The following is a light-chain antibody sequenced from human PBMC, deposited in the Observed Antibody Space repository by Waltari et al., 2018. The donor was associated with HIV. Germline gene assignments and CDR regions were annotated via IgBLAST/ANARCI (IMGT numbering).Light chain of an antibody. J-gene: IGLJ3*02. CDR2: DVD. CDR3: SSYASSFTLL. V-gene: IGLV2-14*03. Sequence: QSALTQPASVSGSPGQSLTISCTGTSSDLGGFNYVPWYQQHPDKAPKLIIFDVDIRPSGISNRFSGSKSGNTASLTISGLQAEDEADYYCSSYASSFTLLFGGGTKLTVL. CDR1: SSDLGGFNY.